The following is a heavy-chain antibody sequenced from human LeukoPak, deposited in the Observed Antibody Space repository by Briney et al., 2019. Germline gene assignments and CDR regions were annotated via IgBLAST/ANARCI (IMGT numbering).Heavy chain of an antibody. J-gene: IGHJ4*02. D-gene: IGHD5-12*01. CDR3: ARDGGYSGYDADF. V-gene: IGHV3-48*01. Sequence: GGSLRLSCAASGFTFSIYSMKWVRQAPGKGLEWVSYISDSSAMYYADSVRGRFTISRENDKNSLFLQMNSLRAEDTAVYYCARDGGYSGYDADFWGQGPLVTVSS. CDR1: GFTFSIYS. CDR2: ISDSSAM.